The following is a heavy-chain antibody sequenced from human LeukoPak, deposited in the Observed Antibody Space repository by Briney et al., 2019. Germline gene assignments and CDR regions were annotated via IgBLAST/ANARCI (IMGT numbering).Heavy chain of an antibody. J-gene: IGHJ4*02. CDR3: AKEGDSGSYSY. V-gene: IGHV3-9*01. D-gene: IGHD1-26*01. CDR2: ISWNSGSI. Sequence: PGRSLRLSCAASGFTFDDYAMHWVRQAPGKGLEWVSGISWNSGSIGYADSVKGRFTISRDNAKNSLYLQMNSLRAEDTALYYCAKEGDSGSYSYWGQGTLVTVSS. CDR1: GFTFDDYA.